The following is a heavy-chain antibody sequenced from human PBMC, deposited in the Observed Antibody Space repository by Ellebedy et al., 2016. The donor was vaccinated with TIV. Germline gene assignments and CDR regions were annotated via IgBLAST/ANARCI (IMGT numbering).Heavy chain of an antibody. V-gene: IGHV1-18*01. CDR2: ISTHNGNT. CDR3: ARDEEGYRGYDEEGVFDY. Sequence: ASVKVSCKASGYTFTSYGISWVRQAPGQGLEWMGWISTHNGNTNYAQKFQGRLTMTIDTSTSTAYMDLRSLRSDDTAVFYCARDEEGYRGYDEEGVFDYWGQGTLVTVSS. D-gene: IGHD5-12*01. CDR1: GYTFTSYG. J-gene: IGHJ4*02.